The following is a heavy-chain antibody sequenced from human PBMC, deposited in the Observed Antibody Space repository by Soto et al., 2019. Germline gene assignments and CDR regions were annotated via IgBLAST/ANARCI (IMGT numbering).Heavy chain of an antibody. V-gene: IGHV3-7*03. CDR2: IKQDGSEK. CDR3: ARLSGYYFDY. J-gene: IGHJ4*02. D-gene: IGHD3-3*01. Sequence: GGSLRLSCAASRFTFSSYWVSWVRQAPGKGLERVANIKQDGSEKYYVDSVKGRFTISRDNAKNSLYLQMNSLRAEDTAVYYCARLSGYYFDYWGQGTLVTVSS. CDR1: RFTFSSYW.